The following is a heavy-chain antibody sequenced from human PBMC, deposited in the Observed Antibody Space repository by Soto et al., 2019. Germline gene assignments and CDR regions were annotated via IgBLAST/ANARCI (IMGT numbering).Heavy chain of an antibody. CDR2: ISSSSSYT. V-gene: IGHV3-11*06. CDR1: GFTFSDYY. CDR3: ARGDSSSAYYFDY. Sequence: GGSLSLSCAASGFTFSDYYMSWIRPAPGKGLEWVSYISSSSSYTNYADSVKGRFTISRDNAKNSLYLQMNSLRAEDTAVYYCARGDSSSAYYFDYWGQGTLVTVS. D-gene: IGHD6-6*01. J-gene: IGHJ4*02.